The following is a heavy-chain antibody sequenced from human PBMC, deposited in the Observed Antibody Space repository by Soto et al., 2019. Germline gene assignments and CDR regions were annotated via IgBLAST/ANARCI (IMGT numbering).Heavy chain of an antibody. J-gene: IGHJ3*02. Sequence: GPTLVNPTQTLTLTCTFSGFSLSTSGMRVSWIRQPPGTALEWLARIDWDDDKFYSTSLKTRLTISKDTSKNQVVLTMTNMDPVDTATYYCARNGATVVNAFDIWGQGTMVTVSS. CDR3: ARNGATVVNAFDI. CDR2: IDWDDDK. V-gene: IGHV2-70*04. D-gene: IGHD4-17*01. CDR1: GFSLSTSGMR.